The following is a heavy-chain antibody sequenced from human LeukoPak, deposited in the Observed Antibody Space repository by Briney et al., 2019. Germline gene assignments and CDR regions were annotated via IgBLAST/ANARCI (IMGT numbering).Heavy chain of an antibody. CDR2: INHGGST. D-gene: IGHD3-10*01. CDR3: ARGIPGLLWFGELSRRGWFDP. CDR1: GGSFSGYY. J-gene: IGHJ5*02. Sequence: SETLSLTCAVYGGSFSGYYWSWIRQPPGKGLEWIGEINHGGSTNYNPSLKSRVTISVDTSKNQFSLKLSSVTAADTAVYYCARGIPGLLWFGELSRRGWFDPWGQGTLVTVSS. V-gene: IGHV4-34*01.